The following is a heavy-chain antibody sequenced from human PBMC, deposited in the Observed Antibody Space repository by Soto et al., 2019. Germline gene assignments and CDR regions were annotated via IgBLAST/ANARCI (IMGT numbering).Heavy chain of an antibody. J-gene: IGHJ2*01. Sequence: LSLTCSVSGASISSFNWNWVRQPAGKGPEWVGRLNIAGTINYNPSLKSRITMSMDTSKNQISLHLRSVTAADTAIYYCARDRGEYTSSWFWYFSHWGHGTLVTVS. CDR1: GASISSFN. V-gene: IGHV4-4*07. D-gene: IGHD6-13*01. CDR2: LNIAGTI. CDR3: ARDRGEYTSSWFWYFSH.